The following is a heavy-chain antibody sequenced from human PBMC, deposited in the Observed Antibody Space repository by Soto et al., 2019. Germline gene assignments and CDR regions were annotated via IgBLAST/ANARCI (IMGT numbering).Heavy chain of an antibody. Sequence: PGESLKISCKGSGYSFTSYWIGWVRQMPGKGLEWMGIIYPGDSDTRYSQSFQGQVTISADKSISTAYLQWSSLKASDTAMYYCARLRRAIFGVAEIDYWGQGTLVTVSS. J-gene: IGHJ4*02. CDR1: GYSFTSYW. V-gene: IGHV5-51*01. D-gene: IGHD3-3*01. CDR2: IYPGDSDT. CDR3: ARLRRAIFGVAEIDY.